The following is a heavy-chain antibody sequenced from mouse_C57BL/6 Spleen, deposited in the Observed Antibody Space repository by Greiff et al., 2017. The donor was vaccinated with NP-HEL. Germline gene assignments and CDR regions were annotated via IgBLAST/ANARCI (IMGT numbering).Heavy chain of an antibody. D-gene: IGHD1-1*01. CDR3: ARLTTVVRDYFDY. CDR1: GFTFSSYG. Sequence: EVMLVESGGDLVKPGGPLKLSCAASGFTFSSYGMSWVRQTPDKRLEWVATISSGGSYTYYPDSVKGRFTISRDNAKNTLYLQMSSLKTEDTAMYYCARLTTVVRDYFDYWGQGTTLTVSS. J-gene: IGHJ2*01. V-gene: IGHV5-6*02. CDR2: ISSGGSYT.